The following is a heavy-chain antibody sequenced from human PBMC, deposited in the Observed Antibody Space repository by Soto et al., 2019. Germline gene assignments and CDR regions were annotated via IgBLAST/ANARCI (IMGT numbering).Heavy chain of an antibody. D-gene: IGHD5-18*01. CDR3: ARDTAMVTNSPAVPYYYMDV. Sequence: ASVKVSCKASGYTFTSYYMHWVRQAPGQGLEWMGIINPSGGSTSYAQKFQGRVTMTRDTSTSTVYMELSSLRSEDTAVYYCARDTAMVTNSPAVPYYYMDVWGKGTTVTVSS. CDR1: GYTFTSYY. J-gene: IGHJ6*03. V-gene: IGHV1-46*03. CDR2: INPSGGST.